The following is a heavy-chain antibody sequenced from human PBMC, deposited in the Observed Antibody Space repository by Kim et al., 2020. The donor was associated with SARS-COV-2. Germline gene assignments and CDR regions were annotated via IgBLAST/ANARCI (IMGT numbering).Heavy chain of an antibody. CDR3: ARHVAYYFDY. V-gene: IGHV4-39*01. CDR2: IYYSGST. CDR1: GGSISSSSYY. J-gene: IGHJ4*02. Sequence: SETLSLTCTVSGGSISSSSYYWGWIRQPPGKGLEWIGSIYYSGSTSYNPSLKSRVTISVDTSKNQFSLKLSSVTAADTAVYYCARHVAYYFDYWGQGTLVTVSS.